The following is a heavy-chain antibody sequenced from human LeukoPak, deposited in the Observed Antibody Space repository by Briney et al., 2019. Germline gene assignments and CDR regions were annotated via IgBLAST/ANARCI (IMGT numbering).Heavy chain of an antibody. Sequence: GGSLRLSCAASGFTFSYSWMTWVRQAPGKGLEWVANMNGDGSNIYYVDSVRGRFTISRDNAKNSLYLQMSSLRAEDTAVYYCARDPGYGAVDYWGQGTLITVSS. D-gene: IGHD5-18*01. V-gene: IGHV3-7*03. CDR2: MNGDGSNI. CDR3: ARDPGYGAVDY. CDR1: GFTFSYSW. J-gene: IGHJ4*02.